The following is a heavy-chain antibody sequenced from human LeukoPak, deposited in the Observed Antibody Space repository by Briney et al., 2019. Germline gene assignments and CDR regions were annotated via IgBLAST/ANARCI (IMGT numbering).Heavy chain of an antibody. CDR1: GFSFSSFA. D-gene: IGHD6-19*01. Sequence: PGGSLRLSCAASGFSFSSFAMTWVRQAPGKGLEWVSAISGSGGSTYYADSVKGRFTISRDNSKNTLYLQMNSLRAEDTAVYYCATRRIAVAGTSPFDPWGQGTLVTVSS. CDR3: ATRRIAVAGTSPFDP. V-gene: IGHV3-23*01. CDR2: ISGSGGST. J-gene: IGHJ5*02.